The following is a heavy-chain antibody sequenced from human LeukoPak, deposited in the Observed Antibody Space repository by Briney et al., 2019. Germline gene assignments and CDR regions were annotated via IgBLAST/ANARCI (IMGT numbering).Heavy chain of an antibody. CDR1: GFTLSSHW. V-gene: IGHV3-15*01. CDR3: TTPPYGDPERAIDY. Sequence: GGSLRLSCAASGFTLSSHWMGWVRQAPGKGLEWVGRIKSKTDGGTTDYAAPVKGRFTISRDDSKNTLYLQMNSLKTEDTAVYYCTTPPYGDPERAIDYWGQGTLVTVSS. D-gene: IGHD4-17*01. CDR2: IKSKTDGGTT. J-gene: IGHJ4*02.